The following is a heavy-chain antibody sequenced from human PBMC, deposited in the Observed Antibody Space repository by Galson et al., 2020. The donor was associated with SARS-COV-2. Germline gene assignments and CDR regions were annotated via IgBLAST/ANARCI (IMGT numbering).Heavy chain of an antibody. CDR3: AREGGWTTVAIDY. Sequence: GGSLRLSCAASGFTFSSFAMHWVRQAPGKGLEWVAVISYDGSNKYYPDSVKGRFTISRDNSKNTLYLQMNSLRAEDTAVYYCAREGGWTTVAIDYWGQVTLVTVSS. V-gene: IGHV3-30*03. CDR1: GFTFSSFA. D-gene: IGHD4-17*01. CDR2: ISYDGSNK. J-gene: IGHJ4*02.